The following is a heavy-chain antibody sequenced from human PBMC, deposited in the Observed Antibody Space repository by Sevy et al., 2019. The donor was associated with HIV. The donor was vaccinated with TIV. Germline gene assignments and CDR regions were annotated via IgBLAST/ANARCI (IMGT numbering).Heavy chain of an antibody. Sequence: GGSLRLSCAVSGFTINSYAVNWVRQAPGKGLGWVAGISYDGSHEYYADSVKGRSTISRDNAKNSLYLQMNSLRVEDTAVYYCANKGGSRPNDAFDTWGQGTVVTVSS. D-gene: IGHD3-10*01. CDR1: GFTINSYA. J-gene: IGHJ3*02. V-gene: IGHV3-30-3*01. CDR2: ISYDGSHE. CDR3: ANKGGSRPNDAFDT.